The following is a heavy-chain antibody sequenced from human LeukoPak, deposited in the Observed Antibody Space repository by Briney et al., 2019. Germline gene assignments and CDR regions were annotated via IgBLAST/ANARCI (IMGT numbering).Heavy chain of an antibody. CDR3: AGVVAENWFDP. Sequence: ASVKVSCKASGYTFTSYDINWVRQATGQELEWMGWMNPNSGNTGYAQKFQGRVTMTRNTSTSTAYVELRSLRSDDTAVYYCAGVVAENWFDPWGQGTLVTVSS. J-gene: IGHJ5*02. CDR2: MNPNSGNT. D-gene: IGHD5-12*01. CDR1: GYTFTSYD. V-gene: IGHV1-8*01.